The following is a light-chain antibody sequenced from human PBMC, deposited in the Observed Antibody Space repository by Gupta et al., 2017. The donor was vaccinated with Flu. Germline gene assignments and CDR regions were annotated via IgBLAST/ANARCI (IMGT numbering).Light chain of an antibody. CDR1: QSISSY. Sequence: EIVLTHSPATLSLSPGDRATLSCSASQSISSYLGWYQQKPGQAPRLLIYDASNRATGIPARFSGSGSGTDFTLIISSLEPEDFAVYYCQQRARCPLTFGGGTKVEIK. V-gene: IGKV3-11*01. CDR2: DAS. CDR3: QQRARCPLT. J-gene: IGKJ4*01.